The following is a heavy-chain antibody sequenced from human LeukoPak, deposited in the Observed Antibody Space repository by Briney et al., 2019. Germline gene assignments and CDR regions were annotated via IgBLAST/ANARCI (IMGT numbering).Heavy chain of an antibody. CDR2: TSPDGSGK. CDR1: GFSFNNYW. Sequence: GGSLRLSCAASGFSFNNYWMTWVRQAPGKGLEWVANTSPDGSGKYHVDSVKGRFTISGDNAEKILYLQMDSLRAEDTAVYYCASDGGWGKFNYWGQGTLVTVSS. D-gene: IGHD7-27*01. V-gene: IGHV3-7*01. J-gene: IGHJ4*02. CDR3: ASDGGWGKFNY.